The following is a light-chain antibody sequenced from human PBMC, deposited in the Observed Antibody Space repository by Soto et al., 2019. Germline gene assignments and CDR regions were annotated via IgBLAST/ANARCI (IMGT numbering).Light chain of an antibody. CDR2: EGS. V-gene: IGLV2-23*01. J-gene: IGLJ2*01. Sequence: QSVLTQPASVSGSPGQSITISCTGTSSDVGSYNLVSWYQQHPGKAPKLMIYEGSKRPSGVSNRFSGSKSGNTASLTISGLQAEDEADYYCCSYAGSVVFGGGTKVIVL. CDR3: CSYAGSVV. CDR1: SSDVGSYNL.